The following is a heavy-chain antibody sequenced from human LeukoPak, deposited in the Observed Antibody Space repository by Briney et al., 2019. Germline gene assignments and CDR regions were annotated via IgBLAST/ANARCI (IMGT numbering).Heavy chain of an antibody. Sequence: GASVKVSCKASGYTFTSYYMHWVRQAPGQGLEWMGIINPSGGSTSYAQKFQGRVTMTRDTSTSTVYMELSSLRSEDTAVYYCARGSVWFGELYYYYYGMDVWGKGTTVTVSS. CDR3: ARGSVWFGELYYYYYGMDV. V-gene: IGHV1-46*01. CDR1: GYTFTSYY. D-gene: IGHD3-10*01. CDR2: INPSGGST. J-gene: IGHJ6*04.